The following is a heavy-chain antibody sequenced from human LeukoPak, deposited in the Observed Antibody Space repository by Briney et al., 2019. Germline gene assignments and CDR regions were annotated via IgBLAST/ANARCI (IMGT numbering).Heavy chain of an antibody. J-gene: IGHJ4*02. CDR1: GGSISSYY. V-gene: IGHV4-59*08. Sequence: SETLSLTCTVSGGSISSYYWSWIRQPPGKGLEWIGYIYYSGSTNYNPSLKSRVTISVDTSKNRFSLKLSSVTAADTAVYYCARVTYYYDSSGYYFDYWGQGTLVTVSS. CDR3: ARVTYYYDSSGYYFDY. CDR2: IYYSGST. D-gene: IGHD3-22*01.